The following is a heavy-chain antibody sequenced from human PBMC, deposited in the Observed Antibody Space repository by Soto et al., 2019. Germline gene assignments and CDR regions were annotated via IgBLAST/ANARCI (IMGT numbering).Heavy chain of an antibody. J-gene: IGHJ5*02. Sequence: GASVKVSCKASGYTFTSYAMHWVRQAPGQRLEWMGWINAGNGNTKYSQKFQGRVTITRDTSASTAYMELSSPRSEDTAVYYCAREERYFDWLSWFDPWGQGTLVTVSS. CDR2: INAGNGNT. CDR1: GYTFTSYA. CDR3: AREERYFDWLSWFDP. V-gene: IGHV1-3*01. D-gene: IGHD3-9*01.